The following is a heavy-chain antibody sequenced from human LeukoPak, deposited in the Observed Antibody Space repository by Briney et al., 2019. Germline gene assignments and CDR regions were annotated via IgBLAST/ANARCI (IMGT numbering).Heavy chain of an antibody. CDR2: IIPNFGTA. CDR3: ASGGAAAGPYYFDY. Sequence: GASVKVSCKASGGTFSSYAISWVRQAPGQGLEWMGGIIPNFGTANYAQKFQGRVTITSDKSTSTAYMELSSLRSEDTAVYYCASGGAAAGPYYFDYWGQGTLVTVSS. CDR1: GGTFSSYA. J-gene: IGHJ4*02. D-gene: IGHD6-13*01. V-gene: IGHV1-69*06.